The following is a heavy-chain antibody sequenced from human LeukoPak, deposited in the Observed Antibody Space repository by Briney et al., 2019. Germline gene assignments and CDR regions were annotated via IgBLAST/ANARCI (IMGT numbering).Heavy chain of an antibody. Sequence: SETLSLTCAFYGWSFSGYYWSWIRQPPGKGLEWIGEINHSGSTNYNPSLKSRVTISVDTSKNQFSLKLSSVTAADTAVYYCAGSPWYSSGWYGHDYWGQGTLVTVSS. CDR1: GWSFSGYY. CDR2: INHSGST. J-gene: IGHJ4*02. D-gene: IGHD6-19*01. V-gene: IGHV4-34*01. CDR3: AGSPWYSSGWYGHDY.